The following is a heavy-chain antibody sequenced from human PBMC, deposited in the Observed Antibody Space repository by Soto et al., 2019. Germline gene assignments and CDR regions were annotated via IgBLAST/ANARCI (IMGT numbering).Heavy chain of an antibody. CDR1: GGSFSDYS. V-gene: IGHV4-34*01. D-gene: IGHD3-16*02. J-gene: IGHJ6*03. CDR2: IINTGTT. Sequence: QVHLEQWGAGLLKPSETLSLTCAVYGGSFSDYSWSWIRQSPGKGLEWVGEIINTGTTSSNPSLYSRVTMSIDTSKSQFSLELHSVTAADTAVYYCARGKRWGGVIYTPAPTYYYYMDVWGKGTTVSVSS. CDR3: ARGKRWGGVIYTPAPTYYYYMDV.